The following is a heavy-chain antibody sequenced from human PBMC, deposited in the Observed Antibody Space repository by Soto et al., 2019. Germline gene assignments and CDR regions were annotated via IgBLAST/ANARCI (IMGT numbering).Heavy chain of an antibody. Sequence: QVQLVQSGTEVRKPGSSVKVSCKASGGTFDSNAISWVRLAPGQGLEWMGGIIPIFGTINNAQKFQDRVTITADESANIVYMERSSLRSEDTDIYYCAREGLTFGPGAVGGAFDIWGQGTLVTVSS. CDR3: AREGLTFGPGAVGGAFDI. CDR1: GGTFDSNA. V-gene: IGHV1-69*12. CDR2: IIPIFGTI. D-gene: IGHD2-2*01. J-gene: IGHJ3*02.